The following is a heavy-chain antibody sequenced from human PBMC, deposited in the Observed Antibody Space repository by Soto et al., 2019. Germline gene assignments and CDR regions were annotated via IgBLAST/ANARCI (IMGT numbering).Heavy chain of an antibody. J-gene: IGHJ5*02. V-gene: IGHV4-39*01. CDR3: ARPITIFGVVINWFDP. D-gene: IGHD3-3*01. CDR2: IYYSGST. Sequence: SETLSLTCTVSGGSISSSSYYWGWIRQPPGKGLEWIGSIYYSGSTYYNPSLKSRVTISVDTSKNQFSLKLSSVTAADTAVYYCARPITIFGVVINWFDPWGQGTLVTVSS. CDR1: GGSISSSSYY.